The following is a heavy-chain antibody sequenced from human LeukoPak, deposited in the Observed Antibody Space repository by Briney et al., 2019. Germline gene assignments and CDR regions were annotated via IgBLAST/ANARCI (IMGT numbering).Heavy chain of an antibody. Sequence: GGSLRLSCAASGFTFSSYAMSWVRQAPGKGLEWVSAISGSGGSTYYADSVKGRFTISRDNSKNTLYLQMNSLRAEDTAVYYCAKEPFLDSSGYYYAPFPADYWGQGTLVTVSS. V-gene: IGHV3-23*01. D-gene: IGHD3-22*01. CDR3: AKEPFLDSSGYYYAPFPADY. CDR2: ISGSGGST. CDR1: GFTFSSYA. J-gene: IGHJ4*02.